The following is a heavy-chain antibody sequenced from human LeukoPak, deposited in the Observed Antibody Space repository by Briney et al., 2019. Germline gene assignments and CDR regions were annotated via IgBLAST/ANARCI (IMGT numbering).Heavy chain of an antibody. CDR3: ARGPTKLRYFDWSSNYMDV. Sequence: SETLSLTCTVSGGSISSYYWSWIRQPPGKGLEWIGYIYYSGSTNYNPSLKSRVTISVDTSKNQFSLKLSSVTAADTAVYYCARGPTKLRYFDWSSNYMDVWGKGTTVTVSS. J-gene: IGHJ6*03. CDR2: IYYSGST. D-gene: IGHD3-9*01. V-gene: IGHV4-59*01. CDR1: GGSISSYY.